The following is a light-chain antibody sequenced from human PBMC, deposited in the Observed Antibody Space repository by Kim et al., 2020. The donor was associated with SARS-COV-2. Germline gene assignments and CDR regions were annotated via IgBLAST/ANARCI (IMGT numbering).Light chain of an antibody. Sequence: VYPGQTASISCSGPKWGERYACWYQQKPGQSPLLVIFEDNKRPSGIPERFSGSSSGDTATLTISGTQAVDEADYYCQAWDSSTARVFGGGTQLTVL. CDR2: EDN. CDR1: KWGERY. J-gene: IGLJ2*01. CDR3: QAWDSSTARV. V-gene: IGLV3-1*01.